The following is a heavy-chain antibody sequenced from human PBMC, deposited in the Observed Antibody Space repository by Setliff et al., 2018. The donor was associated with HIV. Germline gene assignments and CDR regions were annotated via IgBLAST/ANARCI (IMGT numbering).Heavy chain of an antibody. D-gene: IGHD1-20*01. CDR1: GFTFSNYV. CDR3: AKGYNADWYFFDY. J-gene: IGHJ4*02. V-gene: IGHV3-23*01. Sequence: LRLSCAASGFTFSNYVMTWVRQAPGKGLEWVSAISGLSNVRNYADSVKGRFTISRDNSENTLFLQVSSLRADDTAVYYCAKGYNADWYFFDYWGQGTLVTVSS. CDR2: ISGLSNVR.